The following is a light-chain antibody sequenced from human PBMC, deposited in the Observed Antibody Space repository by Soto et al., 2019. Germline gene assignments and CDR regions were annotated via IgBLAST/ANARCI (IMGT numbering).Light chain of an antibody. CDR2: DVN. CDR1: SNDVGAHNY. J-gene: IGLJ1*01. Sequence: QSALTQPRSVSGSPGQSVTISCTGTSNDVGAHNYVSWYQQHPGKAPKLMIYDVNKRPSGVPDRFSGSKSGNTASLTISGLQADDEADYYSGSYGVISVFGTGTKLTVL. V-gene: IGLV2-11*01. CDR3: GSYGVISV.